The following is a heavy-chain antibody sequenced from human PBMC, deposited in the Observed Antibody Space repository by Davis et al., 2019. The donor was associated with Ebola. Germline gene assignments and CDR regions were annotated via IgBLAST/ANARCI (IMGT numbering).Heavy chain of an antibody. Sequence: AASVKVSCKASGYTFTNYYMHWVRQAPGQGLEWMGMINPNDGRTIYAQKFQGRVTLTSDTSTGTVYMELNSLRFEDTAVYYCATEHYNTSGYYIDFWGQGTLVTVSS. D-gene: IGHD3-22*01. CDR2: INPNDGRT. CDR1: GYTFTNYY. V-gene: IGHV1-46*01. J-gene: IGHJ4*02. CDR3: ATEHYNTSGYYIDF.